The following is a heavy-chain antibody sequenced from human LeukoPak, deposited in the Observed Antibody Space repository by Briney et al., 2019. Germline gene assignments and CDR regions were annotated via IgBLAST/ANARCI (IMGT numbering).Heavy chain of an antibody. CDR1: GGSFSSYY. Sequence: SETLSLTCTVSGGSFSSYYWSWIRQSAGKGLEWIGRIYTNGNTYYNPSFQSRVTMSVDTSRTQFSLKLTSVTAADTAVYYCAREGLIPKSWFDPWGQGTLVTVSS. V-gene: IGHV4-4*07. J-gene: IGHJ5*02. CDR3: AREGLIPKSWFDP. CDR2: IYTNGNT. D-gene: IGHD2-21*01.